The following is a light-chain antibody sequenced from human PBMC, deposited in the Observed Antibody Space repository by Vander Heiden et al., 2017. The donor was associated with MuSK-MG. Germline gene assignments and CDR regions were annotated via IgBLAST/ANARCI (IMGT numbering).Light chain of an antibody. CDR3: SSYASSSIPYV. CDR1: SSDVGGFTQ. Sequence: QSALTQPPPVSGSPGQPTTIPCPGTSSDVGGFTQFSWYQQNPGKAPKLMIYEVSNRPSGVSNRFSGSKSGNTASLTISGLQAEDEADYYCSSYASSSIPYVFGTGTKVTVL. J-gene: IGLJ1*01. V-gene: IGLV2-14*01. CDR2: EVS.